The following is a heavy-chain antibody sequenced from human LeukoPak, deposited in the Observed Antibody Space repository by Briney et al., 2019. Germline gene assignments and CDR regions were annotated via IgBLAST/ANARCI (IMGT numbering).Heavy chain of an antibody. D-gene: IGHD3-10*01. Sequence: SETLSLTCTVSGGSISSYYWSWIRQPPGKGLEWIEYIYYSGSTNYNPSLKSRVTISVDTSKNQFSLKLSSVTAADTAVYYCARGSMVRGVMAVDYWGQGTLVTVSS. CDR2: IYYSGST. CDR1: GGSISSYY. CDR3: ARGSMVRGVMAVDY. V-gene: IGHV4-59*01. J-gene: IGHJ4*02.